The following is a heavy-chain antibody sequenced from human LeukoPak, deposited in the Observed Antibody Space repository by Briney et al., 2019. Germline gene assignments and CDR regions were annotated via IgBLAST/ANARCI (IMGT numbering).Heavy chain of an antibody. J-gene: IGHJ5*02. D-gene: IGHD3-22*01. CDR3: ARTYYYDSSGYYWGATSPRFDP. CDR2: IYYSGST. Sequence: PSETLSLTCTVSGGSISSSSYYWGWIRQPPGTGLEWIGSIYYSGSTYYNPSLKSRVTISVDTSKNQFSLKLSSVTAADTAVYYCARTYYYDSSGYYWGATSPRFDPWGQGTLVTVSS. CDR1: GGSISSSSYY. V-gene: IGHV4-39*01.